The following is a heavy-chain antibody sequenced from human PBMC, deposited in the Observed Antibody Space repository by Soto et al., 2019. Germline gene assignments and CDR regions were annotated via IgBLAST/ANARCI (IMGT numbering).Heavy chain of an antibody. Sequence: SETLSLTCTVSDSFVSNYYWSWIRQPPGKGLEFIGYMPYIGTTKYNPSLKSRATISRDTSKNQFSLQLNSVTPEDTAVYYCARSPPRKSGLWFDFDCWGQGSLVTVSS. D-gene: IGHD3-10*01. CDR3: ARSPPRKSGLWFDFDC. V-gene: IGHV4-59*02. CDR2: MPYIGTT. CDR1: DSFVSNYY. J-gene: IGHJ4*02.